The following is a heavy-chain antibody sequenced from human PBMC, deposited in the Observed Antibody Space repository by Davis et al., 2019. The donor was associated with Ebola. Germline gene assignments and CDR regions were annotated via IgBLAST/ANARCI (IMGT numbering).Heavy chain of an antibody. CDR1: GFLFSSCA. CDR2: IIDRPSDT. Sequence: PGGSLRLSCAASGFLFSSCAMAWVRQAPGKGLEWVSTIIDRPSDTFYANSVKGRFPISRDNSKDTVYLQMNSLRAEDTALYYCAKGIRVRGIILFDYWGQGSLVIVSS. D-gene: IGHD3-10*01. J-gene: IGHJ4*02. V-gene: IGHV3-23*01. CDR3: AKGIRVRGIILFDY.